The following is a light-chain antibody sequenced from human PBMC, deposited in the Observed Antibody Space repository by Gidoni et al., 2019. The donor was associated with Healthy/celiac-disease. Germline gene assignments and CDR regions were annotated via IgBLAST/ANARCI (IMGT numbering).Light chain of an antibody. J-gene: IGKJ4*01. Sequence: EIVVTQSPATLSLSPGERATRSCRASQSVSSYLAWYQQKPGQAPRLLIYDASNRATGIPARFSGSGSGTDFTLTISSLEPEDFAVYYCQQRSNWPPLTFGGGTKVEIK. CDR3: QQRSNWPPLT. CDR1: QSVSSY. CDR2: DAS. V-gene: IGKV3-11*01.